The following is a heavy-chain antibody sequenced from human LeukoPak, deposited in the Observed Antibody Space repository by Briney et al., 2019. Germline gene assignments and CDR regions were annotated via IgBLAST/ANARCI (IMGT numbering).Heavy chain of an antibody. J-gene: IGHJ3*02. D-gene: IGHD6-19*01. V-gene: IGHV4-59*12. CDR1: GGSISSYY. CDR2: IYYSGST. CDR3: ARDQEQWLNAFDI. Sequence: SETLSLTCTVSGGSISSYYWSWLRQPPGKGLEWIGYIYYSGSTNYNPSLKSRVTISVDTSKNQFSLKLSSVTAADTAVYYCARDQEQWLNAFDIWGQGTMVTVSS.